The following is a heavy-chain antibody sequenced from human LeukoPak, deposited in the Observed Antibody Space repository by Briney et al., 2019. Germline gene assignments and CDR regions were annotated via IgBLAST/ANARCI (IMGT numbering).Heavy chain of an antibody. D-gene: IGHD4-17*01. CDR2: ISYDGSNK. J-gene: IGHJ4*02. CDR1: GFTFSSYA. Sequence: PGGSLRLSCAASGFTFSSYAMHWVRQAPGKGLEWVAVISYDGSNKYYADSVKGRFTISRDNSKNTLYLQMNSLRAEDTAVYYCARSHDYGDLTYDYWGQGTLVTVSS. CDR3: ARSHDYGDLTYDY. V-gene: IGHV3-30-3*01.